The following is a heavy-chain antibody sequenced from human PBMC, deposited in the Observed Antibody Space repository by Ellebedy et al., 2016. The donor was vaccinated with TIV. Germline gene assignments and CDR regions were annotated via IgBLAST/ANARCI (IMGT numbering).Heavy chain of an antibody. CDR2: ISTGSSYT. Sequence: GGSLRLXXAASGFTFSSYSMNWVRQAPGKGLEWVSYISTGSSYTDYADSVKGRFTISRDNAKNSLYLQMNSLRADDTAVYYCARGRWYYFDYWGQGTLVTVSS. CDR3: ARGRWYYFDY. CDR1: GFTFSSYS. D-gene: IGHD6-13*01. J-gene: IGHJ4*02. V-gene: IGHV3-21*05.